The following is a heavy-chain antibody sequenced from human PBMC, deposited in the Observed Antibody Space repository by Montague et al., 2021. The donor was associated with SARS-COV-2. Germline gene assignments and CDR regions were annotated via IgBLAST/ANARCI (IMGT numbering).Heavy chain of an antibody. CDR3: ARGIPYYGSGSYYAPGDY. CDR1: GFTFSSFG. J-gene: IGHJ4*02. Sequence: SLRLSCEAYGFTFSSFGMNWVRQAPGKGLEWVSYISDSSSTLSYXDSXKGRFTISRDNAKNSLYLQMNSLRDEDTAVYYCARGIPYYGSGSYYAPGDYWGQGTLVTV. V-gene: IGHV3-48*02. CDR2: ISDSSSTL. D-gene: IGHD3-10*01.